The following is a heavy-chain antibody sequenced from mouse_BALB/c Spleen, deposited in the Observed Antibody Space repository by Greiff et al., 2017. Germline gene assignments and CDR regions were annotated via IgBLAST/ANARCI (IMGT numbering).Heavy chain of an antibody. CDR3: AREGYGNYEGAMDY. CDR2: INPYNDGT. J-gene: IGHJ4*01. Sequence: LVESGPELVKPGASVKMSCKASGYTFTSYVMHWVKQKPGQGLEWIGYINPYNDGTKYNEKFKGKATLTSDKSSSTAYMELSSLTSEDSAVYYCAREGYGNYEGAMDYWGQGTSVTVSS. D-gene: IGHD2-1*01. CDR1: GYTFTSYV. V-gene: IGHV1-14*01.